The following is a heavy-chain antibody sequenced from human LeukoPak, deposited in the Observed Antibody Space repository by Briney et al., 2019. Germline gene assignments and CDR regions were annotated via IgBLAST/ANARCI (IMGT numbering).Heavy chain of an antibody. J-gene: IGHJ4*02. Sequence: PGGSLRLSCAASGFTFSSYAMSWVRQAPGKGLEWVSSISSSSSYIYYADSVKGRFTISRDNSKNTLYLQMNSLRAEDTAVYYCARDCCALRYFDWFPFDYWGQGTLVTVSS. D-gene: IGHD3-9*01. V-gene: IGHV3-21*01. CDR2: ISSSSSYI. CDR3: ARDCCALRYFDWFPFDY. CDR1: GFTFSSYA.